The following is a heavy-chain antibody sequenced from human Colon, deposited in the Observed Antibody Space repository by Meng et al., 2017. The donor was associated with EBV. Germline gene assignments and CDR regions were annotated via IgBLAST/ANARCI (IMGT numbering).Heavy chain of an antibody. CDR2: INHSGST. CDR3: ARGGYYSFDY. Sequence: QLPLQHWGAGLFKPSENLSLTCAVYGGSFSGYYWTWIRQPPGKGLEWIGEINHSGSTNYNPSLKSRVTISVDTSKNQFSLKLSSVTAADTAVYYCARGGYYSFDYWGQRTLVTVSS. J-gene: IGHJ4*02. CDR1: GGSFSGYY. D-gene: IGHD5-18*01. V-gene: IGHV4-34*02.